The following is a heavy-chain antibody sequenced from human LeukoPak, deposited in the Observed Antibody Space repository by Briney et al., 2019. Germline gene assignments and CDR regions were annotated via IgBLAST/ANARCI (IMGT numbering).Heavy chain of an antibody. CDR2: ITNTGART. D-gene: IGHD4/OR15-4a*01. CDR1: GFIFNNFA. Sequence: GGSLRLSCTASGFIFNNFAMSWVRQAPGKGLEWVSTITNTGARTNYADSVKGRFTISRDNSNNTLSLQMNSLRAEDTAIYYCAKGTCASRRCYGNAFDIWGQGTAVTVSS. J-gene: IGHJ3*02. V-gene: IGHV3-23*01. CDR3: AKGTCASRRCYGNAFDI.